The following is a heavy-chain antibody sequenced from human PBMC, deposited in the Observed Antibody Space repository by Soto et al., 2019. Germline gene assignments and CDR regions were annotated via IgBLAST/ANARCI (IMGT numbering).Heavy chain of an antibody. J-gene: IGHJ4*01. CDR2: ISSSGSTI. CDR1: GVNLRNYW. Sequence: GGALRLSCPASGVNLRNYWMHWVRQAPGKGLVWVSRISSSGSTIKYADSVKGRFTISRDNATNTLYLQMDSLRVEDTAVYYWVTYIWHCERSRGDRWGQGTQVTVS. V-gene: IGHV3-74*03. D-gene: IGHD2-21*02. CDR3: VTYIWHCERSRGDR.